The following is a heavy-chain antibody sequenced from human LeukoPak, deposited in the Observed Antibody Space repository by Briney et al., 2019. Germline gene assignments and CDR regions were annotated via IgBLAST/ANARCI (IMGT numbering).Heavy chain of an antibody. V-gene: IGHV3-11*04. Sequence: PGGSLRLSCAASGFSFSDYYMSWIRQAPGKGLEWVSYISSSGSTIYCADSVKGRFTISRDNAKNSLYLQINSLRAEDTAVYYCARLPPSDGYNYWVDYWGQGTLVTVSS. CDR2: ISSSGSTI. CDR3: ARLPPSDGYNYWVDY. CDR1: GFSFSDYY. D-gene: IGHD5-24*01. J-gene: IGHJ4*02.